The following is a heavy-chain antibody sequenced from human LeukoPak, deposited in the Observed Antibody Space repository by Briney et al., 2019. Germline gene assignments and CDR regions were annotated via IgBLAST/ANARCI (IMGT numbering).Heavy chain of an antibody. CDR2: IYHSGST. Sequence: SETLSLTCTVSGYSISSGYYWGWIRQPPGKGLEWIGSIYHSGSTNYNPSLKSRVTISVDTSKNQFSLKLTSVTAADTAFYYCTSNGYYSLDVWGKGTTVTVSS. D-gene: IGHD3-22*01. V-gene: IGHV4-38-2*02. CDR3: TSNGYYSLDV. CDR1: GYSISSGYY. J-gene: IGHJ6*04.